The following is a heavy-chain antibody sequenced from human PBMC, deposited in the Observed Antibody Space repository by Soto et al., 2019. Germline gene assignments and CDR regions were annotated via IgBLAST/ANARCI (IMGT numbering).Heavy chain of an antibody. CDR1: GFIYDSYA. V-gene: IGHV3-23*01. CDR2: ITGSGGRA. CDR3: AKEPSCLRFLEWLFFDL. Sequence: EVQLLESGGGLVQPGGSLRLSCAASGFIYDSYAMTWVRQAPGKGLEWVSAITGSGGRAYYADSVKGRFTISRDNSKNTVHLQMNSLRVEDTAVYYCAKEPSCLRFLEWLFFDLWGQGALVTVSS. J-gene: IGHJ4*02. D-gene: IGHD3-3*01.